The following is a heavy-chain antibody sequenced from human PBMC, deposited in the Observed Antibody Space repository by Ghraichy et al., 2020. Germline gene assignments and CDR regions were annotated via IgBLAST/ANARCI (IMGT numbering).Heavy chain of an antibody. CDR3: AIEVLSGDFLPYWYFDL. D-gene: IGHD2-21*01. CDR1: GGTFSSYA. CDR2: IIPIFGTA. Sequence: SVKVSCKASGGTFSSYAISWVRQAPGQGLEWMGGIIPIFGTANYAQKFQGRVTITADESTSTAYMELSSLRSEDTAVYYCAIEVLSGDFLPYWYFDLWGRGTLVTVSS. J-gene: IGHJ2*01. V-gene: IGHV1-69*13.